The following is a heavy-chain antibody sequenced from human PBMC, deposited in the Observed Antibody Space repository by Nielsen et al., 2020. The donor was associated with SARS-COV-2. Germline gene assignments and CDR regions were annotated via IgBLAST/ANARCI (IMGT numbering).Heavy chain of an antibody. Sequence: ASVKVSCKASGYTFTSYGINWVRQAPGQGLEWMGWINPDNGNTNYEQKLQGRVTMTIDTSTSTAYMEVRDLRSDDTAVYYCTRGLHSYSDYWGQGTLVTVSS. D-gene: IGHD4-11*01. CDR1: GYTFTSYG. J-gene: IGHJ4*02. V-gene: IGHV1-18*01. CDR2: INPDNGNT. CDR3: TRGLHSYSDY.